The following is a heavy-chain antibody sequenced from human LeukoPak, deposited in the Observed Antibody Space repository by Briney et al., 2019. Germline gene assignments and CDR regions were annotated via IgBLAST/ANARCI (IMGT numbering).Heavy chain of an antibody. Sequence: GGSLRLSCAASAFTFSSYGMHWVRQAPGKGLEWVAVISYDGSNKYYADSVKGRFTISRDNSKNTLYLQMNSLRVEDTAVYYCAKDINWYFDLWSRGTLVTVSS. V-gene: IGHV3-30*18. J-gene: IGHJ2*01. CDR1: AFTFSSYG. CDR2: ISYDGSNK. CDR3: AKDINWYFDL.